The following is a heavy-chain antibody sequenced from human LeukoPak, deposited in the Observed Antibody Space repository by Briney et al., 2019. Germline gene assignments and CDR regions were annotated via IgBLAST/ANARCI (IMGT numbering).Heavy chain of an antibody. Sequence: RGCLRPSWAVAGFTFTAYYMSWISQAPGKWLEWLSYINIGGTNTHYADFVKGRFTISRDNAKKSLYLEMNNLRAEDTAVYYCATDGAGFDTWGQGVLVTVSS. CDR3: ATDGAGFDT. CDR1: GFTFTAYY. V-gene: IGHV3-11*01. CDR2: INIGGTNT. J-gene: IGHJ5*02.